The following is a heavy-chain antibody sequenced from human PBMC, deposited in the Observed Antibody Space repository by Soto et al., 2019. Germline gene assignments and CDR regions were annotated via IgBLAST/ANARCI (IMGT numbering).Heavy chain of an antibody. D-gene: IGHD3-22*01. V-gene: IGHV3-23*01. Sequence: GSLRLSCAASGFSFSSYAMSWVRQAPGKGLDWVSAISGSGTKTHYADSVKGRFTISRDNSKNTLYLQMNSLRAEDTAVYYCAKDHPVIEVVKVFEYWGRGALVTVSS. CDR3: AKDHPVIEVVKVFEY. CDR1: GFSFSSYA. CDR2: ISGSGTKT. J-gene: IGHJ4*02.